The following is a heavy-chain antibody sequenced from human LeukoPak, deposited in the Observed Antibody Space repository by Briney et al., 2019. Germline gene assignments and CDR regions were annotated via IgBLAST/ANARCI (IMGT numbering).Heavy chain of an antibody. Sequence: GGSLRLSCAVSGITLSNYGMSWVRQAPGKGLEWVAGISGSGGGTHYADSVKGRFTISRDNSRNTLFLQMNSLRAEDTAVYFCAKRGVVIRVFLVGFHKEANYFDSWGQGALVTVSS. CDR3: AKRGVVIRVFLVGFHKEANYFDS. V-gene: IGHV3-23*01. CDR1: GITLSNYG. D-gene: IGHD3-10*01. CDR2: ISGSGGGT. J-gene: IGHJ4*02.